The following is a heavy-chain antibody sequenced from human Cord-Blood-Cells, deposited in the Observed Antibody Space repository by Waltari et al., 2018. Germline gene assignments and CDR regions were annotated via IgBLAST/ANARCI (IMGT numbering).Heavy chain of an antibody. CDR2: ISGCGGST. CDR3: AKEGWGSSWYYFDY. V-gene: IGHV3-23*01. J-gene: IGHJ4*02. Sequence: EVQLLESGGGLVQHGGSLRLSCAASGFTFSSYALCWVRQAPGKGLEWVLAISGCGGSTYYADAVKGRFTISRDNSKNTLYLQMNSLRAEDTGVYYCAKEGWGSSWYYFDYWGQGTLVTVSS. D-gene: IGHD6-13*01. CDR1: GFTFSSYA.